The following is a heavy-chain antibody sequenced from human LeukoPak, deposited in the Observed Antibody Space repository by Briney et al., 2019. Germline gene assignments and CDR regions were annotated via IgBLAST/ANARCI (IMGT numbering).Heavy chain of an antibody. J-gene: IGHJ4*02. CDR3: ARGGYGENHHPTSPH. D-gene: IGHD4-17*01. CDR2: IWYDGSNK. Sequence: PGGSLRLSCAASGFTFSSYGMHWVRQAPGKGLEWVAVIWYDGSNKYYADSVKGRFTISRDNSKNTLYLQMNSLRAEDTAVYYCARGGYGENHHPTSPHWGQGTLVTVSS. V-gene: IGHV3-33*01. CDR1: GFTFSSYG.